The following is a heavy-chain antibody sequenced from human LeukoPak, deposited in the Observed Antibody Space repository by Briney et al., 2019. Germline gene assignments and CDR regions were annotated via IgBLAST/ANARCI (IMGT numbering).Heavy chain of an antibody. V-gene: IGHV3-21*01. J-gene: IGHJ3*02. D-gene: IGHD2-21*02. CDR3: ASYCGGDCYSEDAFDI. CDR2: ISSSSSYI. Sequence: PGGSLRLSCAASGFTFSSYSMNWVRQAPGKGLEWVSSISSSSSYIYYADSVKGRFTISRDNAKNSLYLQMNSLRAEDTAVYYCASYCGGDCYSEDAFDIWGQGTMVTVSS. CDR1: GFTFSSYS.